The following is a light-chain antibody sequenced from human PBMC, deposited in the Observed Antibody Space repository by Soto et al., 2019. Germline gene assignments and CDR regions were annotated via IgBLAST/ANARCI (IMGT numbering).Light chain of an antibody. CDR3: CSYAGSYDYV. CDR1: SSDVGGYNY. J-gene: IGLJ1*01. V-gene: IGLV2-11*01. Sequence: QSALTQPRSVSGSPGQSVTISCTGTSSDVGGYNYVSWYQQHPGKAPKLMIYDVSKRPSGVPDRFSGSKSGNTASLTISGLQAEDEADYYCCSYAGSYDYVFGTGTRSPS. CDR2: DVS.